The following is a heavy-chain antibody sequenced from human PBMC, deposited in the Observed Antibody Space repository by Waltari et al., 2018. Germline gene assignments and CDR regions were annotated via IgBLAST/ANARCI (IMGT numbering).Heavy chain of an antibody. Sequence: RQAPGKGLEWVSSISGSGGSTYYADSVKGRFTISRDNSKNTLSLQMNSLRAEDTAVYYCAKQYDFWSGYGDYWGQGTLVTVSS. V-gene: IGHV3-23*01. J-gene: IGHJ4*02. CDR3: AKQYDFWSGYGDY. CDR2: ISGSGGST. D-gene: IGHD3-3*01.